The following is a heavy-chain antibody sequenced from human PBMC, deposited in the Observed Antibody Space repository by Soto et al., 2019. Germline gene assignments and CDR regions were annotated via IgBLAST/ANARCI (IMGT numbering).Heavy chain of an antibody. D-gene: IGHD2-2*01. CDR2: ITDSGDDT. J-gene: IGHJ4*02. CDR1: GFTFNNYA. Sequence: PGGSLRLSCAASGFTFNNYAMGWVRQALGKGLEWVSAITDSGDDTYYIDSVKGRFTISRDNSKSTLYLQMNSLRAEDTAIYYCAKLGSSSWSPHYYFDYWGQGTLVTVSS. V-gene: IGHV3-23*01. CDR3: AKLGSSSWSPHYYFDY.